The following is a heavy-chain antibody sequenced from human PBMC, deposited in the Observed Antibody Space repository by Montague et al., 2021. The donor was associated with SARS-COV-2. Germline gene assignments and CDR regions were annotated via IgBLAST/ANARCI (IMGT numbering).Heavy chain of an antibody. J-gene: IGHJ6*02. CDR1: GGSISSSSYY. CDR3: ARVGRQQLVRLSGMDV. Sequence: SETLSLTCTVSGGSISSSSYYWGWIRQPQGKGLEWIGSIYYSGGTYYNPSLKSRVTISVDTSKNQFSLKLSSVTAADTAVYYCARVGRQQLVRLSGMDVWGQGTTVTVSS. CDR2: IYYSGGT. D-gene: IGHD6-13*01. V-gene: IGHV4-39*07.